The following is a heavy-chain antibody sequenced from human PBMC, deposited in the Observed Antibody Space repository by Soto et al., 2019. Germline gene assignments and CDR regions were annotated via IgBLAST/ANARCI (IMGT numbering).Heavy chain of an antibody. CDR2: ISYDGSNK. CDR3: AKDLGDREWLRFFGGIVVPPGGMDV. Sequence: QVQLVESGGGVVQPGRSLRLSCAASGFTFSSYGMHWVRQAPGKGLEWVAVISYDGSNKYYADSVKGRFTISRDNSKNTLYLQMNSLRAEDTAVYYCAKDLGDREWLRFFGGIVVPPGGMDVWGQGTTVTVSS. CDR1: GFTFSSYG. J-gene: IGHJ6*02. V-gene: IGHV3-30*18. D-gene: IGHD5-12*01.